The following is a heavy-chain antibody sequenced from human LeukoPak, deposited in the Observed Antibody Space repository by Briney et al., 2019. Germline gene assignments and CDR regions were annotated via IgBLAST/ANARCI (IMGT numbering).Heavy chain of an antibody. CDR2: INWNGGST. J-gene: IGHJ3*02. Sequence: GGSLRLSCAASGFTFDDYGMSWVRQAPGKGLEWVSGINWNGGSTGYADSVKGRFTISRDNAKNSLYLQMNSLRAEDTALYYCARVRDLHYYDSSGGFAFDIWGQGTKVAVSS. CDR1: GFTFDDYG. D-gene: IGHD3-22*01. CDR3: ARVRDLHYYDSSGGFAFDI. V-gene: IGHV3-20*04.